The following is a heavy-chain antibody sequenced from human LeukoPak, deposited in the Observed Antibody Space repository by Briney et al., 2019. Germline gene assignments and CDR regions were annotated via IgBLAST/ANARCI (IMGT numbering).Heavy chain of an antibody. J-gene: IGHJ3*02. CDR1: GFTFSSYA. V-gene: IGHV3-30-3*01. D-gene: IGHD5-12*01. Sequence: GGSLRLSCAASGFTFSSYAMHWVRQAPGKGLEWAAVISYDGSNKYYADSVKGRFTISRDNSKNTLYLQMNSLRAEDTAVYYCAREDGYNPSAGAFDIWGQGTMVTVSS. CDR2: ISYDGSNK. CDR3: AREDGYNPSAGAFDI.